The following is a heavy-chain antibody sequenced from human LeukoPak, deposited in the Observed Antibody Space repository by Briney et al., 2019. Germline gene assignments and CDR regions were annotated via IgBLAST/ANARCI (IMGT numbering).Heavy chain of an antibody. D-gene: IGHD3-10*01. Sequence: GGSLGLSCAASGFTFSSYAMSWVRQAPGKGLEWVSAISGSGGSTYYADSVKGRFTISRDNSKNTLYLQMNSLRAEDTAVYYCAKRGRGLYGSGSYFTMDVWGQGTTVTVSS. CDR2: ISGSGGST. CDR1: GFTFSSYA. CDR3: AKRGRGLYGSGSYFTMDV. V-gene: IGHV3-23*01. J-gene: IGHJ6*02.